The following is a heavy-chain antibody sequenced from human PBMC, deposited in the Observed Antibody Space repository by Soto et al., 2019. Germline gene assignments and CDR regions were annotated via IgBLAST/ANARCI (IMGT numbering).Heavy chain of an antibody. Sequence: GGSLRLSCAASGFTFSTNWMTWVRQAPGKGLEWVANINQDGSEKYYVDSVKGRFTISRDNAKKSLYLQMNSLSAEDTAVYYCARVTYGLQAAFDIWGQGTMVTVSS. V-gene: IGHV3-7*01. J-gene: IGHJ3*02. D-gene: IGHD1-1*01. CDR1: GFTFSTNW. CDR3: ARVTYGLQAAFDI. CDR2: INQDGSEK.